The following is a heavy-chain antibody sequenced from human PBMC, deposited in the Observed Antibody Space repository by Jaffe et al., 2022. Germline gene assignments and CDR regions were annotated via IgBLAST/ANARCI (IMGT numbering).Heavy chain of an antibody. CDR1: GFTFSNAW. J-gene: IGHJ6*03. CDR2: IKSKTDGGTT. CDR3: TTMGGCSTSCYISPTRFDYYYYMDV. V-gene: IGHV3-15*01. Sequence: EVQLVESGGGLVKPGGSLRLSCAASGFTFSNAWMSWVRQAPGKGLEWVGRIKSKTDGGTTDYAAPVKGRFTISRDDSKNTLYLQMNSLKTEDTAVYYCTTMGGCSTSCYISPTRFDYYYYMDVWGKGTTVTVSS. D-gene: IGHD2-2*02.